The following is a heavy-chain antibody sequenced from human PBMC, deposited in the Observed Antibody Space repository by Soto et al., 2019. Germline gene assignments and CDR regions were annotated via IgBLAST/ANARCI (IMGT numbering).Heavy chain of an antibody. Sequence: KTISLTFAITEDNLSSNSAAWNWIRQSTSRSLKCVGRTYYRTKWYNDYAVSVKSRITINPDTSKNQFSLQLNSVTPEDTAVYYCARGNAAVYCSSTSCYTEPKAKYYYYGMDVWGQGTTVTVSS. V-gene: IGHV6-1*01. CDR3: ARGNAAVYCSSTSCYTEPKAKYYYYGMDV. J-gene: IGHJ6*02. CDR2: TYYRTKWYN. CDR1: EDNLSSNSAA. D-gene: IGHD2-2*02.